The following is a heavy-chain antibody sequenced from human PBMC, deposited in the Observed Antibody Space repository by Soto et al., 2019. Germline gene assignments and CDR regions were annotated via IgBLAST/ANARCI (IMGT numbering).Heavy chain of an antibody. D-gene: IGHD5-12*01. J-gene: IGHJ4*02. Sequence: ASVKVSCKASGYTFTGHYIHWVRQAPEQGPEWMGEIGPESGATRYAQKFQGRVTMTRDMSITTVYMELNNLSPDDTAVYYCGRGRSGQIVVFYWGQGTPVTISS. CDR2: IGPESGAT. CDR3: GRGRSGQIVVFY. V-gene: IGHV1-2*02. CDR1: GYTFTGHY.